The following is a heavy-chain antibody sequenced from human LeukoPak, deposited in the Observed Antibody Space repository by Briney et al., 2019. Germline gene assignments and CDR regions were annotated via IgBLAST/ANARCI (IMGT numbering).Heavy chain of an antibody. D-gene: IGHD6-19*01. CDR1: GFTFSSYG. J-gene: IGHJ4*02. CDR3: ARDPAYISGWYSIDY. Sequence: PGGSLRLSCAASGFTFSSYGMHWVRQAPGGGLEWVAVIWYDGSNKYYADSVKGRFTISRDNSKNTLYLQMNSLSAGDTAVYYCARDPAYISGWYSIDYWGQGTLVTVSS. V-gene: IGHV3-33*01. CDR2: IWYDGSNK.